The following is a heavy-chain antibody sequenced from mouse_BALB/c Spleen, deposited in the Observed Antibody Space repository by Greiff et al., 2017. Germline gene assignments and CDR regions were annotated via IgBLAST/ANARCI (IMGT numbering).Heavy chain of an antibody. CDR3: ARGGNYFAY. CDR2: IYPGNGDT. D-gene: IGHD2-1*01. Sequence: QVQLQQPGAELVKPGASVKMSCKASGYTFTSYNMHWVKQTPGQGLEWIGAIYPGNGDTSYNQKFKGKATLTADKSSSTAYMQLSSLTSEDSAVYYCARGGNYFAYWGQGTLVTVSA. V-gene: IGHV1-12*01. J-gene: IGHJ3*01. CDR1: GYTFTSYN.